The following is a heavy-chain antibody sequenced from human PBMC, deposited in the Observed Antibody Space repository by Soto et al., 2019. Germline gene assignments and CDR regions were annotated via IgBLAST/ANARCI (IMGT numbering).Heavy chain of an antibody. CDR1: GYTFNSYG. J-gene: IGHJ3*02. V-gene: IGHV1-46*02. Sequence: ASVKVSCKASGYTFNSYGISWVRQAPGQGLEWMGIINPSGGSTSYAQKFQGRVTMTRDTSTSTVYMELSSLRSEDTAVYYCARGTVGYYDSSGGAFDIWGQGTMVTVSS. CDR2: INPSGGST. CDR3: ARGTVGYYDSSGGAFDI. D-gene: IGHD3-22*01.